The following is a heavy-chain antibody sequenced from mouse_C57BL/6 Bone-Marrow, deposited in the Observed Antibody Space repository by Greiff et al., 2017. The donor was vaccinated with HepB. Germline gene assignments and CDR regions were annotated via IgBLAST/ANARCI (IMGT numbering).Heavy chain of an antibody. Sequence: EVQLQESGAELVRPGASVKLSCTASGFNIKDYYMHWVKQRPEQGLEWIGRIDPEDGDTEYAPKFQGKATMTADTSSNTAYLQLSSLTSEDTAVYYCTTGGYYYDYDPWFAYWGQGTLVTVSA. J-gene: IGHJ3*01. CDR1: GFNIKDYY. D-gene: IGHD2-4*01. V-gene: IGHV14-1*01. CDR2: IDPEDGDT. CDR3: TTGGYYYDYDPWFAY.